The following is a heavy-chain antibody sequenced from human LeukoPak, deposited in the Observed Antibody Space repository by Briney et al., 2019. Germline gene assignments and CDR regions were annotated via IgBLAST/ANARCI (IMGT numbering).Heavy chain of an antibody. Sequence: GGSLRLSCAASGFTFSSYAMSWVRQAPGKGLEWVSAISGSGGSTYYADSVKSRFTISRANSKNTLYLQMNSLRAEDTAVYYCAKVKEYGPQVPFDYWGQGTLVTVSS. CDR1: GFTFSSYA. J-gene: IGHJ4*02. D-gene: IGHD2-8*01. CDR3: AKVKEYGPQVPFDY. CDR2: ISGSGGST. V-gene: IGHV3-23*01.